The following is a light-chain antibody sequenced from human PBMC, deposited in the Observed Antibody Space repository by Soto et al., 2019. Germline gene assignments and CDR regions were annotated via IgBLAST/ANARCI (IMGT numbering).Light chain of an antibody. CDR3: SSYTSSSTLV. CDR1: SLDVGGYNY. CDR2: EVS. V-gene: IGLV2-14*01. Sequence: ALTHPASVFGSPGQSITISCTGTSLDVGGYNYVSWYQQHPGKAPKLMIYEVSNRPSGVSNRFSGSKSGNTASLTISGLQAEDEADYYCSSYTSSSTLVFGTGTKVTVL. J-gene: IGLJ1*01.